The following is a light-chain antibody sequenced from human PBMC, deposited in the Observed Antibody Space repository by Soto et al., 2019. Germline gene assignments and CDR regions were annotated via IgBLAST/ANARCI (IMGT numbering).Light chain of an antibody. Sequence: QSVLTQPPSASGTPGQRVTISCSGSSSNIGTYTVNWYQQVTGTAPQLLIFSNNPRPSWVPDRCSGSTSCTSASLAISGLQSEDEADYYCAAWDASMTGVIFGGGTKLTVL. J-gene: IGLJ2*01. V-gene: IGLV1-44*01. CDR2: SNN. CDR3: AAWDASMTGVI. CDR1: SSNIGTYT.